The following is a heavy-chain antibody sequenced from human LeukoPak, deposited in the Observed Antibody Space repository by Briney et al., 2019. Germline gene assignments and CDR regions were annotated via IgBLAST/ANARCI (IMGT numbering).Heavy chain of an antibody. CDR3: ASDTNDFWSGYYTLNY. CDR1: GYTFTSYY. Sequence: ASVKVSCKASGYTFTSYYMHWVRQAPGQGLEWMGIINPSGGSTSYAQKFQGRVTMTRDMSTSTVYMELSSLRSDDTAVYYCASDTNDFWSGYYTLNYWGQGTLVTVSS. D-gene: IGHD3-3*01. CDR2: INPSGGST. J-gene: IGHJ4*02. V-gene: IGHV1-46*01.